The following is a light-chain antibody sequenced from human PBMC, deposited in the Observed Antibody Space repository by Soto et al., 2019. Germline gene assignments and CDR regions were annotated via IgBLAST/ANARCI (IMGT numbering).Light chain of an antibody. CDR2: DNN. Sequence: QSVLTQPPSVSAAPGQKVTISCSGSSSNIGNNYVSWYQQLPGTAPKLLIYDNNKRPSGIPDRFSGSESGTSATLGIIGRQTGDDADDYCGTWDSSLSAVFGGGTKVTVL. J-gene: IGLJ2*01. V-gene: IGLV1-51*01. CDR1: SSNIGNNY. CDR3: GTWDSSLSAV.